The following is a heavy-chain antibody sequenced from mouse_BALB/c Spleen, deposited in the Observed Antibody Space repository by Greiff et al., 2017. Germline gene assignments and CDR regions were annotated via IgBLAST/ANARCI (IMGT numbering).Heavy chain of an antibody. Sequence: EVQGVESGGGLVQPGGSRKLSCAASGFTFSSFGMHWVRQAPEKGLEWVAYISSGSSTIYYADTVKGRFTISRDNPKNTLFLQMTSLRSEDTAMYYCARSGGYYGNYENAMDYWGQGTSVTVSS. J-gene: IGHJ4*01. CDR3: ARSGGYYGNYENAMDY. CDR2: ISSGSSTI. D-gene: IGHD2-1*01. CDR1: GFTFSSFG. V-gene: IGHV5-17*02.